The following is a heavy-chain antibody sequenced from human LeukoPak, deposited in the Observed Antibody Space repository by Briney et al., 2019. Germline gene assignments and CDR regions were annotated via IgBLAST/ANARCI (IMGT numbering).Heavy chain of an antibody. J-gene: IGHJ6*02. CDR1: GYSFTGYY. Sequence: ASVKVSCKTSGYSFTGYYMHWVRQAPGQGLEWMGRMNPKSGDTNYAQKFQGRVTMTRDTSINTAYMELSSLRSEDTAVYYCARDGTLELRRMDVWGQGTTVTVSS. CDR2: MNPKSGDT. CDR3: ARDGTLELRRMDV. V-gene: IGHV1-2*06. D-gene: IGHD1-7*01.